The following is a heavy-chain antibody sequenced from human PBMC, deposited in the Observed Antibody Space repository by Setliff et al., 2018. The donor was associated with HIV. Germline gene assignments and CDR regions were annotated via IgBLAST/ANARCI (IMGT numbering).Heavy chain of an antibody. D-gene: IGHD1-26*01. V-gene: IGHV4-34*01. CDR2: INHSGST. CDR1: GGSFSGYY. J-gene: IGHJ4*02. CDR3: AGGPGTTSIDY. Sequence: SETLSLTCAVYGGSFSGYYWSWIRQPPGKGLEWLGEINHSGSTNYNMSLWSRVTISLDASRNQFSLELISVTAADTAVYYCAGGPGTTSIDYWAQGTLVTVS.